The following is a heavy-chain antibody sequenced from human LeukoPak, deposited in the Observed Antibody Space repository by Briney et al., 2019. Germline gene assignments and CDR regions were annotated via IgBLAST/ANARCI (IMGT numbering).Heavy chain of an antibody. CDR3: AREVTPLHDYGDSRAFDI. CDR2: IYYSGST. V-gene: IGHV4-39*07. CDR1: GGSISSSSYY. Sequence: SETLSLACTVSGGSISSSSYYWGWIRQPPGKGLEWIGSIYYSGSTYYNPSLKSRVSISADTSKNQVSLKLSSVTAADTAVYYCAREVTPLHDYGDSRAFDIWGQGTMVTVSS. D-gene: IGHD4-17*01. J-gene: IGHJ3*02.